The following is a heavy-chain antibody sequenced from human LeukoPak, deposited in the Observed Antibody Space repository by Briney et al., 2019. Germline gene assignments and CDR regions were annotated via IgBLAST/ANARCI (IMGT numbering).Heavy chain of an antibody. CDR3: ARLKEGTDY. CDR2: TYYSGST. D-gene: IGHD3-10*01. Sequence: PSETLSLTCAVSGGSISGSSYFWGWIRQPPGKGLVWIGSTYYSGSTYYNPALKSRVTISVDTSNNQFSQKLSSVTAADTAVYYCARLKEGTDYWGQGTLVTVSS. V-gene: IGHV4-39*01. CDR1: GGSISGSSYF. J-gene: IGHJ4*02.